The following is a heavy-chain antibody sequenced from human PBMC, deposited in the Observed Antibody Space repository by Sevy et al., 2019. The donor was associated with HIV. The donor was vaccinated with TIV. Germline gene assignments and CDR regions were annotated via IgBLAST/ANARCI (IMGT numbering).Heavy chain of an antibody. Sequence: GGSLRLSCVASGFNFRNFWMSWVRQAPGKGLEWVADIKQDGSEAYYGDSVKGRFTISRDNAKNSLYLQMNSLRDEDTAMYFCVRDKEVGASILDAWGQGTPVTVSS. CDR2: IKQDGSEA. D-gene: IGHD1-26*01. CDR1: GFNFRNFW. V-gene: IGHV3-7*03. J-gene: IGHJ5*02. CDR3: VRDKEVGASILDA.